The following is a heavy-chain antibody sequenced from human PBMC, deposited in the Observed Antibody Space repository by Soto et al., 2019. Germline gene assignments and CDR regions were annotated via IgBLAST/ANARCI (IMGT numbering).Heavy chain of an antibody. V-gene: IGHV3-23*01. D-gene: IGHD2-15*01. CDR3: AKENRRGYCSGGICYGYFDY. Sequence: EVQLLESGGGLVQPGGSLRLSCTASGFTFSNYAMSWVRQAPGKGLEWVSTISGSGESTNYADSVKGQFAISRDNSNNMLYVQMDSLRVEDTAVYYCAKENRRGYCSGGICYGYFDYWGQGTLVTVSS. CDR2: ISGSGEST. CDR1: GFTFSNYA. J-gene: IGHJ4*02.